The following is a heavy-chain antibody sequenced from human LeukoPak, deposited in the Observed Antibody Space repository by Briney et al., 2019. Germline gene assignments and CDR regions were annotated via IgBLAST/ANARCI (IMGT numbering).Heavy chain of an antibody. D-gene: IGHD3-10*01. Sequence: GRSLRLSCAASGFTFSSYAMHWVRQAPGKGLEWVAVISYDGSNKYYADSVKGRFTISRDNSKNTLYPQVNSLRAEDTAVYYCARAFLLWFGELYYFDYWGQGTLVTVSS. CDR2: ISYDGSNK. CDR3: ARAFLLWFGELYYFDY. V-gene: IGHV3-30*04. J-gene: IGHJ4*02. CDR1: GFTFSSYA.